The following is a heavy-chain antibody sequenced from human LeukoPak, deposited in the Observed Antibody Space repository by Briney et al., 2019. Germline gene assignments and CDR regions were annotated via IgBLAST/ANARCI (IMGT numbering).Heavy chain of an antibody. D-gene: IGHD3-10*01. Sequence: SETLSLTCTVSGGSISSYYWSWIRQPPGKGLEWIGYIYYSGSTNYNPSLKSRVTISVDTSKNQFSLKLSSVTAADTAVYYCASLWFGEFPYYVDYWGQGTLVTVSS. J-gene: IGHJ4*02. V-gene: IGHV4-59*08. CDR3: ASLWFGEFPYYVDY. CDR1: GGSISSYY. CDR2: IYYSGST.